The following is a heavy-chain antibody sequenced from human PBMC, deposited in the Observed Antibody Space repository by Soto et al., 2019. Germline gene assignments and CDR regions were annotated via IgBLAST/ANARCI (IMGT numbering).Heavy chain of an antibody. CDR3: ARDLKLGRTVTKGDAFDI. Sequence: PSGSLALTCAVCGGSISSYYWSWIRQPPGKGLEWIGYIYYSGSTNYNPSLKSRVTISVNTSKNKFSLKLSSVTAADTAVYYCARDLKLGRTVTKGDAFDIWGQGTMVTVSS. CDR1: GGSISSYY. J-gene: IGHJ3*02. CDR2: IYYSGST. V-gene: IGHV4-59*01. D-gene: IGHD4-17*01.